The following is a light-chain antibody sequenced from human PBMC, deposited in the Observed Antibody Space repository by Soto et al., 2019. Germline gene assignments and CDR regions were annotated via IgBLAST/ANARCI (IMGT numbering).Light chain of an antibody. V-gene: IGKV3-20*01. CDR1: QSVSSSY. CDR2: GAS. CDR3: QQYGSSRT. J-gene: IGKJ1*01. Sequence: EIVLTQSPGTLSLSPGERATLSCRASQSVSSSYLAWYQQKPGQAPRLLIYGASSRATGIPDRFSGSGSGTDFTLTISRLEPEDFAGYYCQQYGSSRTLGQGTKGEIK.